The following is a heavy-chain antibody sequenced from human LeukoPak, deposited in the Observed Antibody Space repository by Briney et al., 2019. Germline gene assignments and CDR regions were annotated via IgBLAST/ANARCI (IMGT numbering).Heavy chain of an antibody. Sequence: GGSLRLSCAASGLTFSSYWMSWVRQAPGKGLEWVANIKQDGSEKYYGDSVKGRFTISRDNSKNTLYLQMNGLRPEDTAKYYCASLVLLWLGESELAAGHVDKDVWGKGTTVTVSS. D-gene: IGHD3-10*01. CDR2: IKQDGSEK. J-gene: IGHJ6*03. V-gene: IGHV3-7*01. CDR1: GLTFSSYW. CDR3: ASLVLLWLGESELAAGHVDKDV.